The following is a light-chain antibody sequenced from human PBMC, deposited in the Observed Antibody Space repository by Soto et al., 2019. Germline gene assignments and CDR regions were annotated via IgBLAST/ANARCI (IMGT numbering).Light chain of an antibody. V-gene: IGLV1-40*01. Sequence: QSVLTQPPSVSGAPGQRVTISCTGSSSNIGAGYDVHWYQQLPGTAPKLLIYGNNNRPSGVPDRFSGSKSGTSASLAITGLQAEDEADYYCQSYDSSLNVYVVFGGGTKLTVL. CDR3: QSYDSSLNVYVV. CDR2: GNN. CDR1: SSNIGAGYD. J-gene: IGLJ2*01.